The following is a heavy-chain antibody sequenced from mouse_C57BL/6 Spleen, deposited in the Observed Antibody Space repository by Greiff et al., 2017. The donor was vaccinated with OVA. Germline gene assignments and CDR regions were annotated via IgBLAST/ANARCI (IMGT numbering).Heavy chain of an antibody. Sequence: EVKLMESGGGLVKPGGSLKLSCAASGFTFSDYGMHWVRQAPEKGLEWVAYISSGSSTIYYADTVKGRFTISRDNAKTTLFLQMTSLRSEDTAMYYCARPTGPLPFDYWGQGTTLTVSS. CDR1: GFTFSDYG. CDR3: ARPTGPLPFDY. D-gene: IGHD4-1*02. CDR2: ISSGSSTI. V-gene: IGHV5-17*01. J-gene: IGHJ2*01.